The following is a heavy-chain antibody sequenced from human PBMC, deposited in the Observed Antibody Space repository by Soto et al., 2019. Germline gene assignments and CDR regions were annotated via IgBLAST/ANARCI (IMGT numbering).Heavy chain of an antibody. Sequence: SETLSLTCTVSGGSISSGDYYWSWIRQHPGKGLEWIGYIYYSGSTYYNPSLKSRVSISVGTSKNQFSLKLSSVTAVDTAVYYCASLIFGSTTVRHVFESWGKGKRVTVSS. CDR1: GGSISSGDYY. CDR3: ASLIFGSTTVRHVFES. CDR2: IYYSGST. D-gene: IGHD4-17*01. V-gene: IGHV4-31*03. J-gene: IGHJ6*04.